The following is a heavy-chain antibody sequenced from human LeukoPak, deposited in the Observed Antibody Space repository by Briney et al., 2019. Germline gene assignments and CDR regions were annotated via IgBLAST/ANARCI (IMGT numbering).Heavy chain of an antibody. CDR2: IYYSGST. J-gene: IGHJ4*02. CDR1: GGSISSYY. Sequence: KPSETLSLTCTVSGGSISSYYWSWIRQPPGKGLEWIGSIYYSGSTYYNPSLKSRVTISVDTSKNQFSLKLSSVTAADTAVYYCARAAVTIFGVATYYFDYWGQGTLVTVSS. CDR3: ARAAVTIFGVATYYFDY. D-gene: IGHD3-3*01. V-gene: IGHV4-59*12.